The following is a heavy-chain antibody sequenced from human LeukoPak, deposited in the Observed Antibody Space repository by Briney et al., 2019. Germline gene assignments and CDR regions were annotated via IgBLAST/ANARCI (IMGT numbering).Heavy chain of an antibody. CDR1: GYTFTSYG. V-gene: IGHV1-8*01. J-gene: IGHJ5*02. D-gene: IGHD4-17*01. CDR3: ARSEYTTTVTTWGFDP. CDR2: RNPNRGNT. Sequence: ASVKVSCKASGYTFTSYGISWVRQATGQGLEWMGWRNPNRGNTGYAQKLQGRVTMTRNTSISTAYMELSRLRSEDTAVYYCARSEYTTTVTTWGFDPWGQGTLVTVSS.